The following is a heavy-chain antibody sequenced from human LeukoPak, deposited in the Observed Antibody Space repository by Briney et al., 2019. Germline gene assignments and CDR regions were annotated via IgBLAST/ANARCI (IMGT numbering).Heavy chain of an antibody. J-gene: IGHJ4*02. Sequence: GRSLRLSCAASGFTFSSYAMHWVRQAPGKGLERVAFISYDGSNKYYADSVKGRFTISRDNSKNTLYLQMNSLRAEDTAVYYCAREADCSGGSCYSGFDYWGQGILVIVSS. CDR3: AREADCSGGSCYSGFDY. CDR2: ISYDGSNK. D-gene: IGHD2-15*01. V-gene: IGHV3-30-3*01. CDR1: GFTFSSYA.